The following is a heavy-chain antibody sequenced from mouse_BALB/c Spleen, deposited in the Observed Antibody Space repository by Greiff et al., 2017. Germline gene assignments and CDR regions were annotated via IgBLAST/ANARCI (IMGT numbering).Heavy chain of an antibody. J-gene: IGHJ4*01. V-gene: IGHV3-2*02. D-gene: IGHD1-2*01. CDR1: GYSITRDYA. CDR3: ARSTTATGYYAMDY. CDR2: ISYSGST. Sequence: EVKLMESGPGLVKPSQSLSLTCTVTGYSITRDYAWYWIRQFPGNKLEWMGYISYSGSTSYNPSLKSRISITRDTSKNQFFLQLNSVTTEDTATYYCARSTTATGYYAMDYWGQGTSVTVSS.